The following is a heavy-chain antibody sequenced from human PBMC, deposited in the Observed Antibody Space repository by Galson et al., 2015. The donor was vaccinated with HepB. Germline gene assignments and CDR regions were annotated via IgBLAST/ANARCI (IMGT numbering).Heavy chain of an antibody. V-gene: IGHV3-23*01. CDR2: ITGSGGST. D-gene: IGHD1/OR15-1a*01. CDR3: ARNTSVKGAFDV. CDR1: GFRFSNYA. J-gene: IGHJ3*01. Sequence: SLRLSCAASGFRFSNYAMSWVRQAPGKGLEWVSGITGSGGSTYYAASVKGRFTISRDNTKNTLYLQMRGLRADDTAVYYCARNTSVKGAFDVWGQGTLVTVSS.